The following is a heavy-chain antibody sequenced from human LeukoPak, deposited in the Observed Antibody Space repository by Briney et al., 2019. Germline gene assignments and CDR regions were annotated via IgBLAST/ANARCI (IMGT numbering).Heavy chain of an antibody. CDR1: GFTFSSYW. CDR2: ISGSGGST. Sequence: PGGSLRLSCAASGFTFSSYWMSWVRQAPGKGLEWVSAISGSGGSTYYADSVKGRFTISRDNSKNTLYLQMNSLRAEDTAVYYCAKALRGYYYYYYYMDVWGKGTTVTISS. D-gene: IGHD1-26*01. V-gene: IGHV3-23*01. J-gene: IGHJ6*03. CDR3: AKALRGYYYYYYYMDV.